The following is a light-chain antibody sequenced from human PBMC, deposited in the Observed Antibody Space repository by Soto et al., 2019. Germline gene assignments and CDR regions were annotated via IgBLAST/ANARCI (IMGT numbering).Light chain of an antibody. CDR2: EVS. CDR1: SSDVGGYNY. CDR3: SSYTSSSTYV. J-gene: IGLJ1*01. Sequence: QSALTQPASVSGSPGQSITISCTGTSSDVGGYNYVSWYQQHPGKAPKLMIYEVSNRPSGVSNRFFGSKSGNTASLTISGLQAEEEADYYCSSYTSSSTYVFGTGTKLTVL. V-gene: IGLV2-14*01.